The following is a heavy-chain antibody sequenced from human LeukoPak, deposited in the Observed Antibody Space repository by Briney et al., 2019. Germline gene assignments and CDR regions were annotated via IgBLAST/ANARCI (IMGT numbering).Heavy chain of an antibody. V-gene: IGHV3-74*01. Sequence: PGGSLRLSCAASGFTFSTYWMHWVRQAPGKGLVGVAQINSDGSSTSYADSVKGRFTISRDNAKNTLYLQMINLRAEDTAVYYCGSLTVVAKDHWGQGTQVTVSS. CDR3: GSLTVVAKDH. CDR1: GFTFSTYW. D-gene: IGHD3-22*01. CDR2: INSDGSST. J-gene: IGHJ4*02.